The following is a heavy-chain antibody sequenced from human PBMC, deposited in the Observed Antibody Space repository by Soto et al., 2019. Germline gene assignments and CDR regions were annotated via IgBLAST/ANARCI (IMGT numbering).Heavy chain of an antibody. D-gene: IGHD3-10*01. CDR1: GGSISSGDYY. V-gene: IGHV4-30-4*01. Sequence: SETLSLTCTVSGGSISSGDYYWSWIRQPPGKGLEWIGYIYYSGSTYYNPSLKSRVTISVDTSKNQFSLKLSSVTAADTAVYYCARVSRFGDYYYGMDVWGQGTTVTVSS. CDR3: ARVSRFGDYYYGMDV. J-gene: IGHJ6*02. CDR2: IYYSGST.